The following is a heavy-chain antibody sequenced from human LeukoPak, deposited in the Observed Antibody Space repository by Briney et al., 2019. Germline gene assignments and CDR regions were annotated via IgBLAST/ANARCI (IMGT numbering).Heavy chain of an antibody. D-gene: IGHD3-10*01. J-gene: IGHJ4*02. Sequence: PGGSLRLSCAASGFTVSSNYMSWVRQAPGKGLEWVSRIHNDGSSTNYADSVKGRFTISRDNAKNTVDLQMNSLRAEDTAVYYCARGGVGNFDYWGQGTLVTVSS. CDR2: IHNDGSST. V-gene: IGHV3-74*01. CDR3: ARGGVGNFDY. CDR1: GFTVSSNY.